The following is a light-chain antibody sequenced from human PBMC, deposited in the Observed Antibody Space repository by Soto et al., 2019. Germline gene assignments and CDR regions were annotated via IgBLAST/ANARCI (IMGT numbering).Light chain of an antibody. V-gene: IGKV1-39*01. Sequence: DIQMTQSPSSLSASVGDRVTITCRASQSISGFLNWYQQKPGKAPQLLIYTTTNLQSGVPSRFSGSDSGTDFTLTISSLQPEDFATYYCQQSYSFPQTFGQGTKVEIK. CDR2: TTT. J-gene: IGKJ1*01. CDR3: QQSYSFPQT. CDR1: QSISGF.